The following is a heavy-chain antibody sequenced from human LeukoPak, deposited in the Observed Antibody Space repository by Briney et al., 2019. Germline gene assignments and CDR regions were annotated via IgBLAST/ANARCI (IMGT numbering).Heavy chain of an antibody. Sequence: PGGSLRLSCAASGFTVSSNYMSWVRQAPGKGLEWVSVIYSGGSTYYADSVKGRFTISRDNSKNTLYLQMNSLRAEDTAVYYCARVQSPPVVPASIIPPSSSRLSKNWYFDLWGRGTLVTVSS. J-gene: IGHJ2*01. D-gene: IGHD2-2*01. CDR1: GFTVSSNY. V-gene: IGHV3-53*01. CDR2: IYSGGST. CDR3: ARVQSPPVVPASIIPPSSSRLSKNWYFDL.